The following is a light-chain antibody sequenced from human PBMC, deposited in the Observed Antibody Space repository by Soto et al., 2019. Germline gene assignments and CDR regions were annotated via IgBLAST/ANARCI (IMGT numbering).Light chain of an antibody. Sequence: EIVLTQSPGTVSLSPGERATLSCRASQSVSSSSLAWYQQRPGQAPRLLIFTASSRATGTPDRFSGSGSGTDFTLTISRLEPEDFAVYYCQQRSDWPTFGGGTRVEIK. CDR3: QQRSDWPT. V-gene: IGKV3D-20*02. CDR1: QSVSSSS. CDR2: TAS. J-gene: IGKJ4*01.